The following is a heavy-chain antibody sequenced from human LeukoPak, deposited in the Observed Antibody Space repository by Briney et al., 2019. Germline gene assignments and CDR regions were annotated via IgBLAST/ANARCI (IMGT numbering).Heavy chain of an antibody. CDR1: GYTFTSYY. CDR2: INPSGGST. J-gene: IGHJ4*02. D-gene: IGHD3-22*01. Sequence: ASVKVSCKASGYTFTSYYMHWVRQAPGQGLEWMGIINPSGGSTSYAQKFQGRVTMTRDMSTSTVYMELSRLRSDDTAVYYCARVPGPYYYDSSGYRPFDYWGQGTLVTVSS. CDR3: ARVPGPYYYDSSGYRPFDY. V-gene: IGHV1-46*01.